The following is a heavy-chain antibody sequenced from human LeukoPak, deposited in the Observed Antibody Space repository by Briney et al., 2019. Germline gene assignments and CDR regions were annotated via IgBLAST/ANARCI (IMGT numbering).Heavy chain of an antibody. CDR3: TTISGIF. CDR2: INPNSGAT. D-gene: IGHD1-26*01. CDR1: GYTFTGYY. Sequence: ASVKVSCKASGYTFTGYYVHWVRQAPGQGLEWLGWINPNSGATKYAQIFQDRVTMTTDTSISTAYMELRRLTSDDTAVYYCTTISGIFWGQGTLVTVSS. J-gene: IGHJ4*02. V-gene: IGHV1-2*02.